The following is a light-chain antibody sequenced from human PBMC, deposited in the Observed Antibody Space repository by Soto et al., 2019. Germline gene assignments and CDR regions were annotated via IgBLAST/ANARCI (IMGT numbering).Light chain of an antibody. V-gene: IGKV3-11*01. CDR3: QQRLNWPPG. Sequence: EIVLTQSPDTLSLSPGERATLCCRASQSVTNYIAWYQQRPGQAPRLLIYDASNRATGVPARFSGSGSGTDFTLTISDLEPADFGLYYCQQRLNWPPGFGQGTKVDIK. CDR1: QSVTNY. J-gene: IGKJ1*01. CDR2: DAS.